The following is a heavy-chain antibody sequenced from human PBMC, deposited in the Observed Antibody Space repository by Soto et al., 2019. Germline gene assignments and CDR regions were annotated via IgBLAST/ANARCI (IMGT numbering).Heavy chain of an antibody. Sequence: QLQLQESGPGLVKPSETLSLTCSVSGGSISSSSYFWGWIRQPPGKGLDWIGSIYYSGSTYYNPSLKSRVTVSVDTSKNQFSLKLSSVTAADTAVYYCARHPSDFWFDPWGQGTLVTVSS. D-gene: IGHD2-21*02. CDR3: ARHPSDFWFDP. J-gene: IGHJ5*02. CDR2: IYYSGST. V-gene: IGHV4-39*01. CDR1: GGSISSSSYF.